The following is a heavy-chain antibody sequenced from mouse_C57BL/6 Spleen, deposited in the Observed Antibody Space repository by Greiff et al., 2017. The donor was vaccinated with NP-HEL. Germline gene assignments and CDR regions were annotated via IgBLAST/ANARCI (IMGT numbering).Heavy chain of an antibody. V-gene: IGHV1-22*01. Sequence: VQLQQSGPELVKPGASVKMSCKASGYTFTDYNMHWVKQSHGKSLEWIGYINPDNGGTSYNQKFKGKATLTVNKSSSTAYMELRSLTSEDSAVYYCALYYDYEDYFDYWGQGTTLTVSS. CDR1: GYTFTDYN. D-gene: IGHD2-4*01. CDR3: ALYYDYEDYFDY. CDR2: INPDNGGT. J-gene: IGHJ2*01.